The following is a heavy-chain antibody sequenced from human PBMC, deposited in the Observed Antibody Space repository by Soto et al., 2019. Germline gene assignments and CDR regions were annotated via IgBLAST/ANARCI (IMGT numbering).Heavy chain of an antibody. D-gene: IGHD5-12*01. J-gene: IGHJ4*02. CDR2: IYYSGST. CDR3: ARGYSGVLDY. Sequence: PSETLSLTCTVSGGSISSSSYYWGWIRQPPGKGVEWIGSIYYSGSTYYNPSLKSRVTISVDTSKNQFSLKLSSVTAADTAVYYCARGYSGVLDYWGQGTLVTVSS. V-gene: IGHV4-39*01. CDR1: GGSISSSSYY.